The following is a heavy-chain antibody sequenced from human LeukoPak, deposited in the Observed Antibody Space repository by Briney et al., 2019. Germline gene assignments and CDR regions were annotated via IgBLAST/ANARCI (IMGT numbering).Heavy chain of an antibody. CDR3: ARHPSLLWFGELFDPGFDY. CDR1: GGSISSSNW. D-gene: IGHD3-10*01. CDR2: IYHSGNT. Sequence: PSETLSLTCAVSGGSISSSNWWSWVRQPPGKGLEWIGEIYHSGNTNYNPSLKSRVTISVDTSKNQFSLKLSSVTAADTAVYYCARHPSLLWFGELFDPGFDYWGQGTLVTVSS. J-gene: IGHJ4*02. V-gene: IGHV4-4*02.